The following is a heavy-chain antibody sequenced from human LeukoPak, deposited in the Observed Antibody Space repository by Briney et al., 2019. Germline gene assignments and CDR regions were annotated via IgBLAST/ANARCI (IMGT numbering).Heavy chain of an antibody. CDR1: GGSIGGYY. CDR2: ISYSGST. V-gene: IGHV4-59*01. CDR3: ARTLYYFDSSGFLRIYFDY. D-gene: IGHD3-22*01. Sequence: PSETLSLTCTVSGGSIGGYYWTWMRQPPGKGLEWMGSISYSGSTKYNPSLKSRVTILVDTSKNQFSLKLSSVTAADTAVYYCARTLYYFDSSGFLRIYFDYWGQGTLVTVSS. J-gene: IGHJ4*02.